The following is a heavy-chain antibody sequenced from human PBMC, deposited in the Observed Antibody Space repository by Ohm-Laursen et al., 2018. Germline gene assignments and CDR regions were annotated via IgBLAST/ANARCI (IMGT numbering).Heavy chain of an antibody. V-gene: IGHV3-23*01. J-gene: IGHJ4*02. CDR1: GFTFSSYA. CDR3: AKVGYYDSSGYYEFRY. CDR2: ISGSGGST. D-gene: IGHD3-22*01. Sequence: SLRLSCTASGFTFSSYAMSWVRQAPGKGLEWVSAISGSGGSTYYADSVKGRFTISRDNSKNTLYLQMNSLRAEDTAVYYCAKVGYYDSSGYYEFRYWGQGTLVTVSS.